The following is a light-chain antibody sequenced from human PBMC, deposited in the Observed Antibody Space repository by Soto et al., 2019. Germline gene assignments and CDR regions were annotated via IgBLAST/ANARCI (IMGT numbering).Light chain of an antibody. V-gene: IGKV3-11*01. J-gene: IGKJ1*01. CDR2: DAS. Sequence: IVLTQSPATLSLSPGERATLSCRASQSVSSYLAWYQQKPGQAPRLLIYDASNRATGIPARFSGSGSGTDFTLTISSLEPEDFAVYYRQQPPDTFGQGTKVDIK. CDR1: QSVSSY. CDR3: QQPPDT.